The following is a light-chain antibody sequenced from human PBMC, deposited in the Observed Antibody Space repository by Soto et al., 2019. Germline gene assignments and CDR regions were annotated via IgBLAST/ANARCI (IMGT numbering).Light chain of an antibody. J-gene: IGLJ1*01. Sequence: SVLTHPPSASGSPGQSVTISCTGTSSDIGAYIYVSWYQQHPGKAPKLMISEVSRRPSGVPERFSGSKSGNTASLTVSGLQADDEAHYYCSSYAGSNNFVFGTGTKVTVL. V-gene: IGLV2-8*01. CDR2: EVS. CDR1: SSDIGAYIY. CDR3: SSYAGSNNFV.